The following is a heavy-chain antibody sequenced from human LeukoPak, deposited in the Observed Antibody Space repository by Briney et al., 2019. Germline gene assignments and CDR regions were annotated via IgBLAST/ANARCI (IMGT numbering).Heavy chain of an antibody. CDR1: GGSVSTSY. D-gene: IGHD5-18*01. V-gene: IGHV4-34*01. CDR3: ARGPFRYSSI. J-gene: IGHJ4*02. CDR2: INHSGST. Sequence: SETLSLTCTVSGGSVSTSYWSWIRQFPGKGLEWIGEINHSGSTNYNPSLKSRVTISGDTSKNQSSLKLNSVTAADTAVYYCARGPFRYSSIWGQGTLVTVSS.